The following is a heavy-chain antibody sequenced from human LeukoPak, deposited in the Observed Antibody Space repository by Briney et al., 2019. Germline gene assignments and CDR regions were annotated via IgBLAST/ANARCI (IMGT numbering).Heavy chain of an antibody. CDR3: ARDRREYCSDTSCYPQNYFDY. CDR1: GGSVSSGSYY. CDR2: TYYSGST. V-gene: IGHV4-61*01. J-gene: IGHJ4*02. Sequence: SETLSLTCTVSGGSVSSGSYYWNWIRQPPGKGLEWIGHTYYSGSTNYNPSLKSRVTISVDTSKNQFSLKLSSVIAADTAVYYCARDRREYCSDTSCYPQNYFDYWGQGTLVTVSS. D-gene: IGHD2-2*01.